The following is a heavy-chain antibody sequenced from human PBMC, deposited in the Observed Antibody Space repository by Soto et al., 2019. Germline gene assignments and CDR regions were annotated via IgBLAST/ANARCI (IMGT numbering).Heavy chain of an antibody. Sequence: GGSLRLSCAASGFTFSSYAMSWVRQAPGKGLEWVSAISGSGGSTYYADSVKGRFTISRDNSKNTLYLQMNSLRAEDTTVYYCAKDLRCYDFWSGYPTYYYYYYGMDVWGQGTTVTVSS. J-gene: IGHJ6*02. CDR3: AKDLRCYDFWSGYPTYYYYYYGMDV. CDR2: ISGSGGST. V-gene: IGHV3-23*01. CDR1: GFTFSSYA. D-gene: IGHD3-3*01.